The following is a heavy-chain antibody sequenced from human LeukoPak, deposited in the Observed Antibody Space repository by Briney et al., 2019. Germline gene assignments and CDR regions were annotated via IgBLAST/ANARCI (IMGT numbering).Heavy chain of an antibody. D-gene: IGHD4-17*01. Sequence: ASVKVSCKASGYTFTSYGISWVRQAPGQGLEWMGWISAYNGNTNYAQKLQSRVTMTTDTSTSTAYMELRSLRSDDTAVYYCASRGDYEPFSYYGMDVWGQGTTVTVSS. CDR1: GYTFTSYG. CDR3: ASRGDYEPFSYYGMDV. V-gene: IGHV1-18*01. J-gene: IGHJ6*02. CDR2: ISAYNGNT.